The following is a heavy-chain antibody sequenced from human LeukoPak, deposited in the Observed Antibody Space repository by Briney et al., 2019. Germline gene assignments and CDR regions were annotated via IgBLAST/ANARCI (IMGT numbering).Heavy chain of an antibody. CDR3: ARSSGSSWQGYYYYMDV. Sequence: ASVKVSCKASGGTFSSYAISWVRQAPGQGLEWMGGIIPIFGTANYAQKFQGRVTITADKSTSTAYMELSSLRSEDTAVYYCARSSGSSWQGYYYYMDVWGKGTTVTISS. CDR1: GGTFSSYA. D-gene: IGHD6-13*01. J-gene: IGHJ6*03. CDR2: IIPIFGTA. V-gene: IGHV1-69*06.